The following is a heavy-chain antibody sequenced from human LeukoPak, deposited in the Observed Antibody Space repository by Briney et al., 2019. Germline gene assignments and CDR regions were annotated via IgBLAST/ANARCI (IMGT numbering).Heavy chain of an antibody. CDR3: ARGRMDTIAARRNLDY. D-gene: IGHD6-6*01. V-gene: IGHV4-34*01. J-gene: IGHJ4*02. CDR2: FNHSGST. CDR1: GGSFSGYY. Sequence: KPSETLSLTCAVYGGSFSGYYWSWIRQPPGEGLEWIGEFNHSGSTNYNPSLKNRVTISVDTSKNQFSLKLSSVTAADTAVYYCARGRMDTIAARRNLDYWGQGTLVTVSS.